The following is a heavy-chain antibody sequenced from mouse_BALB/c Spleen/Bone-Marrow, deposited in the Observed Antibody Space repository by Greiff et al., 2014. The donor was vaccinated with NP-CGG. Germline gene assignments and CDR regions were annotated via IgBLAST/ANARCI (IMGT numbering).Heavy chain of an antibody. J-gene: IGHJ4*01. CDR1: GYTFTSYW. CDR3: TRWGTTVVAYYAMDY. CDR2: IDPSDSYT. D-gene: IGHD1-1*01. Sequence: VQLQQSGAELVKPGASVKMSCKAFGYTFTSYWMHWVKQRPGQGLEWIGVIDPSDSYTSYNQKFKGKATLTVDTSSSTAYMQLSSLTSEDSAVYYCTRWGTTVVAYYAMDYWGQGTSVTVSS. V-gene: IGHV1S127*01.